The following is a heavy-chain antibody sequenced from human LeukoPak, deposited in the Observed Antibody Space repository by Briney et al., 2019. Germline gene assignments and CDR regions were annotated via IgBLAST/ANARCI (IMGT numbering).Heavy chain of an antibody. CDR3: ARDMEAGDIVEVPAAKGFDY. J-gene: IGHJ4*02. Sequence: GRSLRLSCAASGFTFSSYGMHWVRQAPGKGLEWVAVIWYDGSNKYYADSVKGRFTISRDNSKNTLYLQMNSLRAEDTAVYYCARDMEAGDIVEVPAAKGFDYWGQGTLVTVSS. CDR2: IWYDGSNK. V-gene: IGHV3-33*01. D-gene: IGHD2-2*01. CDR1: GFTFSSYG.